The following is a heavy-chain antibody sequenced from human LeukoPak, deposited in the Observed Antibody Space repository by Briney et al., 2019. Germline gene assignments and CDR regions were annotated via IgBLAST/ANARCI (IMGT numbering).Heavy chain of an antibody. CDR3: AQSAFIAVAGTYQSSRGYYFDY. V-gene: IGHV1-69*05. CDR2: IIPIFGTA. J-gene: IGHJ4*02. Sequence: ASVKVSCKASGGTFSSYAISWVGQAPGQGLEWMGGIIPIFGTANYAQKFQGRVTITTDESTSTAYMELSSLRSEDTAVYYCAQSAFIAVAGTYQSSRGYYFDYWGRGTLVTVSS. D-gene: IGHD6-19*01. CDR1: GGTFSSYA.